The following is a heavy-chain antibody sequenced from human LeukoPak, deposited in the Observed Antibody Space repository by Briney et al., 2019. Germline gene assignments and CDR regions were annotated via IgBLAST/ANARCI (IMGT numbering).Heavy chain of an antibody. CDR2: IWNDGSNK. D-gene: IGHD5-12*01. Sequence: SGGSLRLSCAASGFTFSGSLMHWVRQAPGKGLEWVAVIWNDGSNKYYADSVKGRFTISRDNSKNTLYLQMNTLRAEDTAVYYCARAGGYSGYDYGIYFDYWGQGTLVTVSS. CDR3: ARAGGYSGYDYGIYFDY. V-gene: IGHV3-33*08. CDR1: GFTFSGSL. J-gene: IGHJ4*02.